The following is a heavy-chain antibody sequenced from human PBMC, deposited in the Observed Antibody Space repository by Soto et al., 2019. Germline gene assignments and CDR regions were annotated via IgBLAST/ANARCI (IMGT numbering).Heavy chain of an antibody. Sequence: GGSLRLSCAASGFTFSSYAMSWVRQAPGKGLEWVSAISGSGGSTYYADSVKGRFTISRDNSKNTLYLQMNSLRAEDTAVYYCAKHREVGLRFLADYWGQGTLVTVSS. V-gene: IGHV3-23*01. CDR3: AKHREVGLRFLADY. J-gene: IGHJ4*02. CDR1: GFTFSSYA. CDR2: ISGSGGST. D-gene: IGHD5-12*01.